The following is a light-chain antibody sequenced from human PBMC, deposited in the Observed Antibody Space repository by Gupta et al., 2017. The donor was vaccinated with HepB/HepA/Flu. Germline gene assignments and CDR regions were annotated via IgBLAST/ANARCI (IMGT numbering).Light chain of an antibody. CDR1: SRYSHYS. Sequence: QLMVTQSSSASASLGGSVKLNCNQSSRYSHYSIGWHLQPPGKAPRCMMKIESSGSNNTGSAIPDCCSASSSAAARHLTISNGQAEAEDDYYCQTGNINILVFGGGTKLTVL. J-gene: IGLJ2*01. V-gene: IGLV4-60*03. CDR3: QTGNINILV. CDR2: IESSGSN.